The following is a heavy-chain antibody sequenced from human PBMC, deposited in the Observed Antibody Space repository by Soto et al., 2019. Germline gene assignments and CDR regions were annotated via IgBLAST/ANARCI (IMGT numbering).Heavy chain of an antibody. J-gene: IGHJ4*01. V-gene: IGHV3-15*07. Sequence: GGSLRLSCAASGFTFSNAWINWVRQAPGKGLEWVGRVKSKNDGGTTDFAAPVKGRFAISRDDSKNMVYLEMNSLQTEDTAIYYCTTDSYITSIIVRFDYWGHRTLVTVSS. D-gene: IGHD3-22*01. CDR1: GFTFSNAW. CDR3: TTDSYITSIIVRFDY. CDR2: VKSKNDGGTT.